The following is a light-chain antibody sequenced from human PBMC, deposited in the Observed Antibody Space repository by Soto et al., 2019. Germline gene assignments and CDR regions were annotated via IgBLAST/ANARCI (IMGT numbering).Light chain of an antibody. Sequence: EIVMTQSPATLSVSPGERATLSCRASQSLSSSYLAWYQQKPDQAPRLLIYGASSRATGIPDRFSGSGSGTDFTLTISRLEPEDFAVYYCQQYGTSPEWTFGQGTKVDIK. CDR1: QSLSSSY. CDR3: QQYGTSPEWT. J-gene: IGKJ1*01. V-gene: IGKV3-20*01. CDR2: GAS.